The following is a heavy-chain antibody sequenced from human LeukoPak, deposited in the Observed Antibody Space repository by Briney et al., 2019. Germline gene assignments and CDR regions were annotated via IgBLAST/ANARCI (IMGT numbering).Heavy chain of an antibody. CDR1: GVSFSGNY. CDR2: IYHSRYT. Sequence: PSETLSLTCAVHGVSFSGNYWSWIRQSPEKGLEWIGEIYHSRYTTYNPSLKSRVTISADTSENQLPLRLTSVTAADTALYYCARIRCSPTDNTCYNYWGQGTLVTVSS. CDR3: ARIRCSPTDNTCYNY. J-gene: IGHJ4*02. V-gene: IGHV4-34*01. D-gene: IGHD2/OR15-2a*01.